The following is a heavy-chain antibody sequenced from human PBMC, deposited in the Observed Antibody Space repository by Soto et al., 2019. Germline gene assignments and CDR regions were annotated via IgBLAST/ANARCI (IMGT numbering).Heavy chain of an antibody. CDR2: IYHSGST. CDR1: GGSISSGGYS. V-gene: IGHV4-30-2*01. D-gene: IGHD6-19*01. CDR3: ARHPLRGSGRLFDY. J-gene: IGHJ4*02. Sequence: SETLSLTCTVSGGSISSGGYSWSWIRQPPGKGLEWIGYIYHSGSTYYNPSLKSRVTISVDRSKNQFSLKLSSVTAADTAVYYCARHPLRGSGRLFDYWGQGTLVTVSS.